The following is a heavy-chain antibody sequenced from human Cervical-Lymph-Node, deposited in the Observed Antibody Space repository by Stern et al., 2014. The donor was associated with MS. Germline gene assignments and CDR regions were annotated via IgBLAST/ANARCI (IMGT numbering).Heavy chain of an antibody. D-gene: IGHD3-3*01. V-gene: IGHV1-18*04. J-gene: IGHJ4*02. CDR3: ARGSISFQGAFFNMFDF. CDR2: ISASSGST. CDR1: GYTFTSFG. Sequence: QVQLVQSGAEVKKPGASVKLSCKASGYTFTSFGVNWVRQAPGQGLEWMGWISASSGSTNYAQKFQGRVTMTKDASTTTAYVELRTLTIDDTATYYCARGSISFQGAFFNMFDFWGQGTPVTVSS.